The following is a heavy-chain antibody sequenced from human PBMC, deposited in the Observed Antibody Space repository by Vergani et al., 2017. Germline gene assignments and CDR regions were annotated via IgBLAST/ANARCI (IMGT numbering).Heavy chain of an antibody. CDR3: ARENYDYVWGSYRYLTDY. V-gene: IGHV4-38-2*02. CDR2: IYHSGST. Sequence: QLQESGPGLVKPSATLSLTCSVSGYSISSGYYWGWLRQPPGKGLEWIGSIYHSGSTYYNPSLKSRVTISVDTSKNQFSLKLSSVTAADTAVYYCARENYDYVWGSYRYLTDYWGQGTLVTVSS. J-gene: IGHJ4*02. D-gene: IGHD3-16*02. CDR1: GYSISSGYY.